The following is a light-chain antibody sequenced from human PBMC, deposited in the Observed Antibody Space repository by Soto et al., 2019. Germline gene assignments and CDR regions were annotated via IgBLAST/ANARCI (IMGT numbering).Light chain of an antibody. J-gene: IGLJ1*01. Sequence: QSVLTQPASVSGSPGQSITISCIGTSSDVGGYNYVSWYQQHPGKAPKLMIYEVSNRPSGVSNRFSGSKSGNTASLTISGLQAEDEADYYCCSYAGSRVYVFGSGTRSPS. CDR1: SSDVGGYNY. CDR3: CSYAGSRVYV. CDR2: EVS. V-gene: IGLV2-14*01.